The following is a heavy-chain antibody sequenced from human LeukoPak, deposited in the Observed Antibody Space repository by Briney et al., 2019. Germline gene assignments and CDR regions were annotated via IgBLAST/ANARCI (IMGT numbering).Heavy chain of an antibody. CDR2: IIPIFGTA. CDR3: AGSFIVLMVYARDNWFDP. Sequence: SVKVSCKASGGTFSSYAISWVRQAPGQGLEWMGRIIPIFGTANYAQKFQGRVTITPDESTSTAYMELSSLRSEDTAVYYCAGSFIVLMVYARDNWFDPWGQGTRVTVSS. D-gene: IGHD2-8*01. CDR1: GGTFSSYA. V-gene: IGHV1-69*13. J-gene: IGHJ5*02.